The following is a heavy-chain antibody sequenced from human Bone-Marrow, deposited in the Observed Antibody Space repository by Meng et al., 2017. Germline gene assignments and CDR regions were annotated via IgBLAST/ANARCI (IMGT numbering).Heavy chain of an antibody. Sequence: SETLSLTCTVSGYSISSGNYWGWIRQPPGKGLEWIGSIYHGGSTYYNPSLKSRVTISVDTTKNQFSLKLSSVTAADTAVYYCATGPVLLWFGELEREKRNVKINDYWGQGTLVTVSS. CDR1: GYSISSGNY. J-gene: IGHJ4*02. CDR2: IYHGGST. D-gene: IGHD3-10*01. V-gene: IGHV4-38-2*02. CDR3: ATGPVLLWFGELEREKRNVKINDY.